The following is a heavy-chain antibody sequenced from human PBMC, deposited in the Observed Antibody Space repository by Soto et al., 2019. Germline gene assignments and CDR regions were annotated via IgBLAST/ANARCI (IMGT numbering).Heavy chain of an antibody. CDR2: MYYSVST. CDR1: GGSVTSGSYY. CDR3: ARLDPRRYFDY. Sequence: SETLSLTCTVSGGSVTSGSYYWSWIRQPPGKGLEWIGYMYYSVSTIYNPSLKSRLTMSVDTSKNQFSLRLTSATAADTAVYYCARLDPRRYFDYWCQAALVT. J-gene: IGHJ4*02. V-gene: IGHV4-61*01.